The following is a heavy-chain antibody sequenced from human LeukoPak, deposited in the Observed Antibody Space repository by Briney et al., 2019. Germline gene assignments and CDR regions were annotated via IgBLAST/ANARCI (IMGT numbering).Heavy chain of an antibody. J-gene: IGHJ4*02. D-gene: IGHD6-6*01. V-gene: IGHV1-2*02. Sequence: ASVKVSCKASGYTFISYDFSWVRQAPGQGLEWMGWINPTGGTTYAQKFQDRVTMTRDTSINTAYMELSGLRSDDTAVYYCARDLGWSSSHWGQGTLVTVSS. CDR2: INPTGGT. CDR1: GYTFISYD. CDR3: ARDLGWSSSH.